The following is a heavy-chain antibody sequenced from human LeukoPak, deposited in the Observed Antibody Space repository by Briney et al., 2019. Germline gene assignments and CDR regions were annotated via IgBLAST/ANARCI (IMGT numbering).Heavy chain of an antibody. J-gene: IGHJ4*02. D-gene: IGHD3-22*01. CDR2: IIHSGST. Sequence: PSETLSLTCDVYGGSFSGYYCTWVRQSPGKGLEWVGEIIHSGSTNYNPSLKSRLTISVDTSKNQFSLKLSSVTAADTAVYYCARRSSGLALDFWGQGTLVTVSS. CDR3: ARRSSGLALDF. V-gene: IGHV4-34*12. CDR1: GGSFSGYY.